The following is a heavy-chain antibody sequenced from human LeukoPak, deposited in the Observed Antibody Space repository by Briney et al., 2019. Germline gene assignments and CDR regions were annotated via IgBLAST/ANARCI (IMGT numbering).Heavy chain of an antibody. Sequence: GGSLRLSCAASGFTFSSYAMRWVRQAPGKGLEWVAVISFDESNTYYADSVKGRFTISRDNSKNTLSLQMNSLRAEDTAVYYCAREGDYYDSSGYYNYWGQGTLVTVSS. CDR3: AREGDYYDSSGYYNY. CDR2: ISFDESNT. J-gene: IGHJ4*02. D-gene: IGHD3-22*01. V-gene: IGHV3-30*04. CDR1: GFTFSSYA.